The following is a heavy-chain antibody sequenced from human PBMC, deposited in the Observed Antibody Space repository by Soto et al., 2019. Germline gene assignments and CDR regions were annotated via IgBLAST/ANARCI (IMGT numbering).Heavy chain of an antibody. CDR3: ARENYYDSSGYQWPGAFDI. V-gene: IGHV3-33*08. CDR2: IWCDGRNK. CDR1: GFTFTSYG. J-gene: IGHJ3*02. D-gene: IGHD3-22*01. Sequence: GESLRLSCAASGFTFTSYGLHWVRQAPGKGLEWVAVIWCDGRNKYYADSEKGRFTISRDNSKNTLYLQMNSLRAEDTAVYYCARENYYDSSGYQWPGAFDIWGQGTMVTVSS.